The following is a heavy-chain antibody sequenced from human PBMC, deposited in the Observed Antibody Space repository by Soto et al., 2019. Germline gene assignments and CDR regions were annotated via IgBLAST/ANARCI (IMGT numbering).Heavy chain of an antibody. CDR2: IHHTVST. D-gene: IGHD2-21*02. J-gene: IGHJ6*03. CDR3: ARESDKQDYMDV. V-gene: IGHV4-4*02. Sequence: QVQLQESGPGLVKPSGTLSLICNVSGGSIKTNNWWSWVRQAPGKGLEWIGDIHHTVSTNDNPSLRSRVAISVDKSKNQFSLKVNSVTAADTAVYYCARESDKQDYMDVWGKGTTVTVSS. CDR1: GGSIKTNNW.